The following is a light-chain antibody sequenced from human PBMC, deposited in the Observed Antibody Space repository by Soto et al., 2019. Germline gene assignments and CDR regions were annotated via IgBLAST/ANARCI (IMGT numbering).Light chain of an antibody. J-gene: IGLJ2*01. CDR2: GNS. CDR3: QSYDSSLSAVV. V-gene: IGLV1-40*01. CDR1: SSNIGAGYD. Sequence: QTVVTQPPSVSGAPGQRVTISCTGSSSNIGAGYDVHWYQHLPGTAPKLLIYGNSNRPSGVPDRFSGSKSDTSASLAITGLQAEDEADYYCQSYDSSLSAVVFGGGTQLTVL.